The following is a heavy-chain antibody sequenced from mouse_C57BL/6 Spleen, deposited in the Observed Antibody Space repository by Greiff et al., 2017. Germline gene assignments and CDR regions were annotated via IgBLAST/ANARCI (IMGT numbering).Heavy chain of an antibody. D-gene: IGHD2-2*01. Sequence: EVHLVESGGGLVQPGGSLKLSCAASGFTFSDYGMAWVRQAPRKGPEWVAFISNLAYSIYYADTVTGRFTISRENAKNTLYLEMSSLRSEDTAMYYCARGDYGYDGTFAYWGQGTLVTVSA. J-gene: IGHJ3*01. CDR1: GFTFSDYG. CDR3: ARGDYGYDGTFAY. CDR2: ISNLAYSI. V-gene: IGHV5-15*01.